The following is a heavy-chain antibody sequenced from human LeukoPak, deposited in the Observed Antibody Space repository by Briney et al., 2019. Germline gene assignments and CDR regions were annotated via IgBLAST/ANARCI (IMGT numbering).Heavy chain of an antibody. V-gene: IGHV3-30*04. CDR1: GFTFSSYA. J-gene: IGHJ4*02. Sequence: PGGSLRLSCAASGFTFSSYAMHWVRQAPGKGLEWVAVISYDGRNKYYADSVKGRFTISRDNSKNTLYLQMNSLRAEDTAVYYCARASFQCSSTSCYGVMAYWGQGTLVTVSS. CDR2: ISYDGRNK. CDR3: ARASFQCSSTSCYGVMAY. D-gene: IGHD2-2*01.